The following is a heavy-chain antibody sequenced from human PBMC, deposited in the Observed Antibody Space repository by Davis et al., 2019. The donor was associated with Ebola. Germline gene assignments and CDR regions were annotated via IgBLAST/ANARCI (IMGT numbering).Heavy chain of an antibody. D-gene: IGHD3-10*02. V-gene: IGHV4-34*01. CDR1: GGSFSDYY. Sequence: MPGGSLRLSCAVYGGSFSDYYWSWIRQPPGKGLEWIGSIHYRGTTYYSPSLKSRVTISVDTSKNQFSLNLSSVTAADTAVYYCARSSTTFDFDYWGQGTLATVSS. J-gene: IGHJ4*02. CDR3: ARSSTTFDFDY. CDR2: IHYRGTT.